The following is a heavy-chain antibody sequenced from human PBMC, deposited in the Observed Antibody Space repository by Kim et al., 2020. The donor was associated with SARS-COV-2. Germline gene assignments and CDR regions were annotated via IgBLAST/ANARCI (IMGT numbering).Heavy chain of an antibody. CDR2: IYYSGST. Sequence: SETLSLTCTVSGGSVSSGSYYWSWIRQPPGKGLEWIGYIYYSGSTNYNPSLKSRVTISVDTSKNQFSLKLSSVTAADTAVYYCANSHIVVVTATPPGAFEIWGEGTMVTVSS. D-gene: IGHD2-21*02. CDR1: GGSVSSGSYY. V-gene: IGHV4-61*01. CDR3: ANSHIVVVTATPPGAFEI. J-gene: IGHJ3*02.